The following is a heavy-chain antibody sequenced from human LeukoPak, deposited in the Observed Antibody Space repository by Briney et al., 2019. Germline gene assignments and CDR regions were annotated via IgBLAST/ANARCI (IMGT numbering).Heavy chain of an antibody. CDR3: ARDQMDELLWFGELLYGNYYYYYGMDV. J-gene: IGHJ6*02. CDR2: ISSSSSYI. CDR1: GFTFSSYS. V-gene: IGHV3-21*01. D-gene: IGHD3-10*01. Sequence: GGSLRLSRAASGFTFSSYSMNWVRQAPGKGLEWVSSISSSSSYIYYADSVKGRFTISRDNAKNSLYLQMNSLRAEDTAVYYCARDQMDELLWFGELLYGNYYYYYGMDVWGQGTTVTVSS.